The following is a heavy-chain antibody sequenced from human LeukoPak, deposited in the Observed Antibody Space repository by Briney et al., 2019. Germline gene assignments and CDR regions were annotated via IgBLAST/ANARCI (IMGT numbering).Heavy chain of an antibody. CDR2: INCNSGGA. Sequence: ASVKVSCKASGYTFIGYYIYWVRQAPGQGLEWMGWINCNSGGADYAQKFQGRVTMTRDTSITTLYMELSSLRPDDTAVYYCARDRGAFDIWGQGTLVTVSS. D-gene: IGHD3-10*01. CDR1: GYTFIGYY. V-gene: IGHV1-2*02. J-gene: IGHJ3*02. CDR3: ARDRGAFDI.